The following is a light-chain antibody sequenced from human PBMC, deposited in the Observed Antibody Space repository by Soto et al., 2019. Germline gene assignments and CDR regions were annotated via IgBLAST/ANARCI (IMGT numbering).Light chain of an antibody. J-gene: IGKJ5*01. CDR1: QSVSSTY. Sequence: EIVLTQSPGTLSLSPGERATLSCRASQSVSSTYLAWYQQKPGQPPRLLIYGASSRATGIPDRFSGSGSGTDFTLTITRLESEDFAGYYCQQYGSSPVTFGQGTRLDIK. V-gene: IGKV3-20*01. CDR2: GAS. CDR3: QQYGSSPVT.